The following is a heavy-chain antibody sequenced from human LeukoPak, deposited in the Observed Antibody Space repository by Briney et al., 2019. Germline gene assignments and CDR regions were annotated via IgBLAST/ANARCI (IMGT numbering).Heavy chain of an antibody. J-gene: IGHJ4*02. V-gene: IGHV1-2*02. Sequence: ASVKVTCKPSGYPFSGHYINWVRHAPGQGLEWMGWIKPNSGDTNYAQKFQGRLSMTRDTTISTVYMELTRLTSDDTAVYYCARGDEWELAIDFWGPGALITVSS. CDR1: GYPFSGHY. CDR2: IKPNSGDT. CDR3: ARGDEWELAIDF. D-gene: IGHD1-26*01.